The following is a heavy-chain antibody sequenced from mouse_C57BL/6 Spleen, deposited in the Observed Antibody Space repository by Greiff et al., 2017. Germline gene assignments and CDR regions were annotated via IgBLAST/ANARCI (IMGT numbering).Heavy chain of an antibody. CDR3: ATWDGAWFAY. J-gene: IGHJ3*01. CDR1: GFTFSDYY. V-gene: IGHV5-12*01. Sequence: VQLKESGGGLVQPGGSLKLSCAASGFTFSDYYMYWVRQTPEKRLEWVAYISNGGGSTYYPDTVKGRFTISRDNAKNTLYLQMSRLKSEDTAMYYCATWDGAWFAYWGQGTLVTVSA. D-gene: IGHD4-1*01. CDR2: ISNGGGST.